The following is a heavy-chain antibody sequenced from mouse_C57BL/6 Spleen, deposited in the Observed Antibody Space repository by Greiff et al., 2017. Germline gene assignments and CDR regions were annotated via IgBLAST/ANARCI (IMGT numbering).Heavy chain of an antibody. V-gene: IGHV5-6*01. D-gene: IGHD2-1*01. J-gene: IGHJ2*01. CDR1: GFTFSSYG. CDR2: ISSGGSYT. CDR3: ARQYGNYGYFDY. Sequence: DVHLVESGGDLVKPGGSLKLSCAASGFTFSSYGMSWVRQTPDKRLEWVATISSGGSYTYYPDSVKGRFTISRDNAKNTLYLQMSSLKSEDTAMYYCARQYGNYGYFDYWGQGTTLTVSS.